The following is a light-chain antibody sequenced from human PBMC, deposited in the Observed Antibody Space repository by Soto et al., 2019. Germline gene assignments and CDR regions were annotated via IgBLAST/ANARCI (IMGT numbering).Light chain of an antibody. V-gene: IGKV1-5*03. CDR2: KEC. CDR1: QSISSW. CDR3: QQYNSYPLT. J-gene: IGKJ4*01. Sequence: DIQMTQSPSTLSASVGDRVTITCRASQSISSWLAWYQQKPGKAPKLLIYKECSLESGVPSRFSGSGSGTEFTLTISSLQPDDFATYYCQQYNSYPLTFGGGTKVEIK.